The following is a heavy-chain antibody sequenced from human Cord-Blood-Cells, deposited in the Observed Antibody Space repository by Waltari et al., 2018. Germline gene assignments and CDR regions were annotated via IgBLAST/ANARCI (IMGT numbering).Heavy chain of an antibody. Sequence: QVQLQESGPGLVKPSETLSLTCAVSGYSISSGYYWGWIRQPPGQGLEWIGSIYHSGSTYYNPSLKSRVTISVDTSKNQFSLKLSSVTAADTAVYYCARDNSYVDYWGQGTLVTVSS. CDR3: ARDNSYVDY. CDR1: GYSISSGYY. V-gene: IGHV4-38-2*02. CDR2: IYHSGST. J-gene: IGHJ4*02. D-gene: IGHD5-18*01.